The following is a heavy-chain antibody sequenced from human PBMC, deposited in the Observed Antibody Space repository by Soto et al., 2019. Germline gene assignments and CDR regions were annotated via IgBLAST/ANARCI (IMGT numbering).Heavy chain of an antibody. CDR1: GGSITNHF. Sequence: PSETLSLTCTVSGGSITNHFWSWIRQPPGKGLEWIAYIYFSGNTNYNPSLQSRVTVSLDTSKNQFSLKLNSVTAADTAVYYCARGGIVTQNWFDPWGQGNLVTVSS. D-gene: IGHD1-26*01. CDR3: ARGGIVTQNWFDP. V-gene: IGHV4-59*11. CDR2: IYFSGNT. J-gene: IGHJ5*02.